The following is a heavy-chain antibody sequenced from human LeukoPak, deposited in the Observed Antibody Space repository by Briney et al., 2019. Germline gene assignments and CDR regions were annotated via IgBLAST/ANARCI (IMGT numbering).Heavy chain of an antibody. CDR2: ISSSSSYI. CDR1: GFTFSSYS. Sequence: PGGSLRLSCAASGFTFSSYSMNWVRQAPGKGLEWVSAISSSSSYIYYADSVKGRFTISRDNAKNSLYLQMNSLRAEDTAVYYCAREDGDYEGMDVWGQGTTVTVSS. D-gene: IGHD4-17*01. V-gene: IGHV3-21*01. J-gene: IGHJ6*02. CDR3: AREDGDYEGMDV.